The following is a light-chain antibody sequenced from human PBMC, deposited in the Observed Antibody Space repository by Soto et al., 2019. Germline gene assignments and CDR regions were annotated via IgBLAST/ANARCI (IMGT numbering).Light chain of an antibody. CDR2: DAS. J-gene: IGKJ4*01. V-gene: IGKV3-11*01. Sequence: EIVLTQSPATLSLSPGERATLSCRASQSVSSYLAWYQQKPGQAPRLLIYDASSRATGIPARFSGSGSGTYFTLTISSLEPEDFAVYYCQQRSNWPSFGGGTKVEIK. CDR1: QSVSSY. CDR3: QQRSNWPS.